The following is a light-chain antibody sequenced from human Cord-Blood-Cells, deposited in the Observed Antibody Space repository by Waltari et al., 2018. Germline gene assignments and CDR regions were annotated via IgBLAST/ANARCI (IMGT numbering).Light chain of an antibody. CDR2: AAS. V-gene: IGKV1-9*01. CDR1: QGISSY. J-gene: IGKJ5*01. Sequence: IQLTQSPSSLSASVGDRVTITCRASQGISSYLAWYQQKPGKAPKPLIYAASTLQSGVPSRFSGSGSGTDFTLTISSLQPEEFATYYCQQLNSYPITFGQGTRLEIK. CDR3: QQLNSYPIT.